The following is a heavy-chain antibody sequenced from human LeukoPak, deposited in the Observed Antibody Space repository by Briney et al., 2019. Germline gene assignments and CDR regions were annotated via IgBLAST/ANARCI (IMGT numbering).Heavy chain of an antibody. Sequence: PGGSLRLSCAASGFSFSVYEMHGVRQAPGKGVEWISDISSSGTTTYYADSVKGRFTISRDNAKNSLYLQINSLRAEDPAVYYCTTPTVASNFDYWGQGTLVTVSS. CDR1: GFSFSVYE. CDR2: ISSSGTTT. D-gene: IGHD6-19*01. CDR3: TTPTVASNFDY. J-gene: IGHJ4*02. V-gene: IGHV3-48*03.